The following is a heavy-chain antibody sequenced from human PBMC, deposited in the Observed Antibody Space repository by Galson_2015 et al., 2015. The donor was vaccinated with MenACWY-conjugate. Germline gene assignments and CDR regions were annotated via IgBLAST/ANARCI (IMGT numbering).Heavy chain of an antibody. CDR3: ARGADIVVVPAAGRHYYYYGMDV. CDR2: INHSGST. Sequence: ETLSLTCAVYGGSFSGYYWSWIRQPPGKGLEWIGEINHSGSTNYNPSLKSRVTISVDTSKNQFSLKLSSVTAADTAVYYCARGADIVVVPAAGRHYYYYGMDVWGQGTTVTVSS. V-gene: IGHV4-34*01. J-gene: IGHJ6*02. D-gene: IGHD2-2*01. CDR1: GGSFSGYY.